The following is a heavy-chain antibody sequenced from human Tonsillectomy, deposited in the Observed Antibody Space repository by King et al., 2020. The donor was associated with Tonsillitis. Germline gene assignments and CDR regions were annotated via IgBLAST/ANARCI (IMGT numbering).Heavy chain of an antibody. V-gene: IGHV3-23*01. Sequence: VQLQESGGGLVQPGGSLRLSCAASGFTFSSYAMSWVRQAPGKGLEWVSAISGSGGSTYYADSVKGRFTISRDNSKNTLYLQMNSLRAEDTAVYYCAKWGVITIFGVVIQLDYWGQGTLVTVSS. CDR3: AKWGVITIFGVVIQLDY. CDR2: ISGSGGST. CDR1: GFTFSSYA. J-gene: IGHJ4*02. D-gene: IGHD3-3*01.